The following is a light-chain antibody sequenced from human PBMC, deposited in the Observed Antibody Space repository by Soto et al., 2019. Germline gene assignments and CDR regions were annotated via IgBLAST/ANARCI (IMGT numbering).Light chain of an antibody. V-gene: IGLV2-11*01. J-gene: IGLJ1*01. CDR1: SRDVGGYNY. CDR3: CSYAGSYTWV. Sequence: QSALTQPRSVSGSPGPSVTISCTGTSRDVGGYNYVSWYRQHPGKAPKLMIYDVSKRPSGVPDRFSGSKSGNTASLTISGLQAEDEADYYCCSYAGSYTWVFVTETKLTVL. CDR2: DVS.